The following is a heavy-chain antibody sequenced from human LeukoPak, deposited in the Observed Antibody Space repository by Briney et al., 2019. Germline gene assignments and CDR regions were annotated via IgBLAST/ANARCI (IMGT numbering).Heavy chain of an antibody. Sequence: GGSLRLSCSASGFTFSTYAMHWVRQAPGKGLEYVSAISRNGGRTYYADSVKGRFTISRDNSKNTLYLQISSLRAEDTAVYYCGKNLPSGGGVDYWGQGTLVTVSS. D-gene: IGHD3-10*01. J-gene: IGHJ4*02. CDR1: GFTFSTYA. V-gene: IGHV3-64D*06. CDR3: GKNLPSGGGVDY. CDR2: ISRNGGRT.